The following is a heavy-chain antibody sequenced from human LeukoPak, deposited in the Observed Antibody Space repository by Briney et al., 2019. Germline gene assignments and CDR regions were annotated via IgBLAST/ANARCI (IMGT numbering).Heavy chain of an antibody. CDR3: ARNTRSTLAYDY. CDR2: IDPNSGGT. Sequence: GASVRVSPMPSVYTFTAYFLHWVRHAPGQGLEWVGWIDPNSGGTNYAQKFQGRVTMTSDTSISTAYMELSRLTSDDTAVYYCARNTRSTLAYDYWGQGTLVTVSP. D-gene: IGHD1-1*01. CDR1: VYTFTAYF. J-gene: IGHJ4*02. V-gene: IGHV1-2*02.